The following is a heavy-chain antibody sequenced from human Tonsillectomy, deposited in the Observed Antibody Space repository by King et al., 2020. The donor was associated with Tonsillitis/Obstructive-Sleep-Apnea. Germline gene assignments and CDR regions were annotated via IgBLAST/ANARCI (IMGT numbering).Heavy chain of an antibody. CDR3: LNTPRTTGSTGNY. Sequence: VQLVESGGGLVQPGGSLRLSCSASGLTLSSYAMHWVRQAPGKGLEYVSSIISGGGTFYTDSVKGRFTVSSDISKNTLYLQMNSLRPEDTAVYYCLNTPRTTGSTGNYWGQGTMVTVSS. D-gene: IGHD1-1*01. V-gene: IGHV3-64D*06. J-gene: IGHJ4*02. CDR2: IISGGGT. CDR1: GLTLSSYA.